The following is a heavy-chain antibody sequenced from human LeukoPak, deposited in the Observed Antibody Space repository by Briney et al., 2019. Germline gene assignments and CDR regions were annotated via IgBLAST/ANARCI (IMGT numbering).Heavy chain of an antibody. Sequence: GESLKISCKGSGYSFTNYWIGWVRQMPGKGLEWMGIIYPGDSDTRYSPSFQGQVTISADKSISTAYLQWSSLKASDTAMYHCARRGYSSSWYDGYYMDVWGKGTTVTVSS. CDR3: ARRGYSSSWYDGYYMDV. CDR2: IYPGDSDT. CDR1: GYSFTNYW. J-gene: IGHJ6*03. D-gene: IGHD6-13*01. V-gene: IGHV5-51*01.